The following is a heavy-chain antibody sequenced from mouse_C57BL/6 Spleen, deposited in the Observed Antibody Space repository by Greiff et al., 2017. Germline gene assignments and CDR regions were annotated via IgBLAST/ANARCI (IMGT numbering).Heavy chain of an antibody. D-gene: IGHD2-10*02. V-gene: IGHV1-80*01. CDR2: IYPGDGYT. J-gene: IGHJ4*01. Sequence: VKLQQSGAELVKPGASVKISCKASGYAFSSYWMNWVKQRPGKGLEWIGQIYPGDGYTNYNGKFKGKATLTSDKSSSTAYMQLSSLTSEDSAVYFCARRVYGNYNAMDYWGQGTSVTVSS. CDR3: ARRVYGNYNAMDY. CDR1: GYAFSSYW.